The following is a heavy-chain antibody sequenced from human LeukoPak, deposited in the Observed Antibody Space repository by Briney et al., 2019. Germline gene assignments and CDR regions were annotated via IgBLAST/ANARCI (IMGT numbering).Heavy chain of an antibody. CDR1: GFTFSTYE. CDR2: IKSKGDGETT. D-gene: IGHD3-10*01. J-gene: IGHJ4*02. V-gene: IGHV3-15*01. CDR3: TTDLGLTMIRGVIVN. Sequence: PGGSLRLSCAAPGFTFSTYEMNWVRQAPGKGLEWVGRIKSKGDGETTDTAAPVKGRFTMSRDDSKATLYLQMNSLKAEDTAVYYCTTDLGLTMIRGVIVNWGQGALVTVSS.